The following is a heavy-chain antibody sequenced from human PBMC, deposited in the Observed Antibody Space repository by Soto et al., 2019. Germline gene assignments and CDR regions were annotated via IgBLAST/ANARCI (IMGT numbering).Heavy chain of an antibody. CDR3: ARAQRGGSRYAIYYFDY. CDR1: GGSISSYY. CDR2: IYYSGST. V-gene: IGHV4-59*01. D-gene: IGHD3-16*01. J-gene: IGHJ4*02. Sequence: SETLSLTCTVSGGSISSYYWSWIQQPPGKGLEWIGYIYYSGSTNYNPSLKSRVTISVDTSKNQFSLKLSSVTAADTAVYYCARAQRGGSRYAIYYFDYWGQGTLVTVSS.